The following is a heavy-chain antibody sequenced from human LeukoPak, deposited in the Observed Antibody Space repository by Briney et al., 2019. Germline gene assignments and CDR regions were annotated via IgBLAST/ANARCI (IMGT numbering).Heavy chain of an antibody. J-gene: IGHJ4*02. CDR3: ATARQWLLGLGY. Sequence: ASVKVSCKVSGYTLTELSMHWVRQAPGKGLEWMGGFDPGDGETIYAQKFQGRVTMTEDTSTDTAYMELSSLRSEDTAVYYCATARQWLLGLGYWGQGTLVTVSS. V-gene: IGHV1-24*01. CDR1: GYTLTELS. CDR2: FDPGDGET. D-gene: IGHD6-19*01.